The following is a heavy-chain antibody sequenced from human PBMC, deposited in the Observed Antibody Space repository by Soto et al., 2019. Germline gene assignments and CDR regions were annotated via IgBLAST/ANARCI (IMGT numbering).Heavy chain of an antibody. Sequence: ASVKVSCKASGYTFTGYYMHWVRQAPGQGLEWMGWINPNSGGTNYAQKFQGWVTMTRDTSISTAYMELSRLRSDDTAVYYCARGGSGSYGDAFDILGQGTMVTVSS. CDR2: INPNSGGT. CDR3: ARGGSGSYGDAFDI. CDR1: GYTFTGYY. J-gene: IGHJ3*02. D-gene: IGHD3-10*01. V-gene: IGHV1-2*04.